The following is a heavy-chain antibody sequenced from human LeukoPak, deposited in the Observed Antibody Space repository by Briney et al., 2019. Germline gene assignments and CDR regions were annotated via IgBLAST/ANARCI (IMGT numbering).Heavy chain of an antibody. Sequence: ASVKVSCKASGYSFTSYDINWVRQATGQGLEWMGWINPNSGNTGYAQKFQGRVTITRNTSISTAYMELSSLRSEDTAVYYCARRYSDSGNYYYMDVWGKGTTATISS. V-gene: IGHV1-8*03. D-gene: IGHD3-22*01. CDR1: GYSFTSYD. CDR3: ARRYSDSGNYYYMDV. J-gene: IGHJ6*03. CDR2: INPNSGNT.